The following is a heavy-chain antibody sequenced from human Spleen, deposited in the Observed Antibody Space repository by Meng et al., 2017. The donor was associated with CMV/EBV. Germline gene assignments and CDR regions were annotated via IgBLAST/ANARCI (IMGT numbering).Heavy chain of an antibody. J-gene: IGHJ6*02. CDR3: ARERFDFWSAHFNYNYYGMDV. CDR2: IKHDGSEE. Sequence: GGSLRLSCAASGFRFDNYWMNWVRQAPGKGLEWVANIKHDGSEEIYVGSAKGRFTISRDNAKNSLYLQINSLRAEDTAIYYCARERFDFWSAHFNYNYYGMDVWGQGTTVTVSS. V-gene: IGHV3-7*01. D-gene: IGHD3-3*01. CDR1: GFRFDNYW.